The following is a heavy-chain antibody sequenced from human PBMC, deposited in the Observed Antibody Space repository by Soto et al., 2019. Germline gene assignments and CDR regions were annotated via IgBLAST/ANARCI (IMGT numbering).Heavy chain of an antibody. CDR1: GFTVTNVW. V-gene: IGHV3-15*07. Sequence: GGSPRLSCAVSGFTVTNVWMNWVRQAPGKGLEWVGRIKSTTDGGTTDYAAPVKGRFSISRNDSRNTLFLQMNSLKTEDTAVYYCSHGYAQYFESWGQGTLVTVSS. CDR3: SHGYAQYFES. CDR2: IKSTTDGGTT. D-gene: IGHD5-18*01. J-gene: IGHJ4*02.